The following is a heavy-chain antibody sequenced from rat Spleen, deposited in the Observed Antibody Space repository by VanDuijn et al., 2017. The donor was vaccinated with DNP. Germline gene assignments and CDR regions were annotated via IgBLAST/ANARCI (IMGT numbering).Heavy chain of an antibody. CDR1: GFTFSDYA. CDR3: TTDFERGY. V-gene: IGHV5-20*01. Sequence: EVQLVESGGGLVQPGRSLKLSCAASGFTFSDYAMAWVRQSPKKGLEWVATFISDGSTTYYRASVKGRFTISRDNAKSSLYMQMDSLRSEDTATYYCTTDFERGYWGQGVMVTVSS. J-gene: IGHJ2*01. D-gene: IGHD1-11*01. CDR2: FISDGSTT.